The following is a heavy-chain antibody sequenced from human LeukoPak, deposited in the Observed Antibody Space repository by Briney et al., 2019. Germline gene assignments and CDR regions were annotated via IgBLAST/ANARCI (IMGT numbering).Heavy chain of an antibody. Sequence: GGSLRLSCAASGFSFSGYLLSWVRQAPGKGLEWVATITEDVSKKYYDDSVKGRFTVSRDNAKNSLYLEMSSLRAEDTAVYYCARLLGMVTTFDYWGQGILVTVSS. CDR1: GFSFSGYL. J-gene: IGHJ4*02. V-gene: IGHV3-7*01. CDR2: ITEDVSKK. D-gene: IGHD4-23*01. CDR3: ARLLGMVTTFDY.